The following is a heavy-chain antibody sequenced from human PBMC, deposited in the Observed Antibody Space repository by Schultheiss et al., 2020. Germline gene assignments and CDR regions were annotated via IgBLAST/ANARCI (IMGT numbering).Heavy chain of an antibody. D-gene: IGHD5-18*01. V-gene: IGHV3-30-3*01. Sequence: GGSLRLSCAASGFTFSSYAMHWVRQAPGKGLEWVAVISYDGSNKYYADSVKGRFTISRDNSKNTLYLQMNSLRAEDTAVYYCAKDGGYSYGYIMDVWGQGTTVTVSS. CDR2: ISYDGSNK. CDR1: GFTFSSYA. J-gene: IGHJ6*02. CDR3: AKDGGYSYGYIMDV.